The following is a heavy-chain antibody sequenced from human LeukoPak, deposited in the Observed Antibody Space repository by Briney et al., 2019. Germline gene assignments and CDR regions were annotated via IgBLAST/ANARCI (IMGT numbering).Heavy chain of an antibody. Sequence: GESLKISCKGSGYIFTSYWIGWVRQMPGKGLEWMGIIYPGDSDTRYSPSFQGQVTISADKSISTAYLQWSSLKASDTAMYYCARSHRPDVVPAAIAYYYYMDVWGKGTTVTVSS. CDR1: GYIFTSYW. J-gene: IGHJ6*03. D-gene: IGHD2-2*01. CDR3: ARSHRPDVVPAAIAYYYYMDV. V-gene: IGHV5-51*01. CDR2: IYPGDSDT.